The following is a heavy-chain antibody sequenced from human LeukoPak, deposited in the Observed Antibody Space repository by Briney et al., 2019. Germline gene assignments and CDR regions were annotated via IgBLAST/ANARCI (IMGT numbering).Heavy chain of an antibody. CDR2: INHSGST. CDR3: ARAMDYGGNSGRVDS. V-gene: IGHV4-34*01. D-gene: IGHD4-23*01. J-gene: IGHJ4*02. CDR1: AFTFNSYA. Sequence: PGGSLRLSCSASAFTFNSYAMHWVRQPPGKGLEWIGEINHSGSTNYNPSLKSRVTISVDTSKNQFSLKLSSLTAADTAVYYCARAMDYGGNSGRVDSWGQGTLVTVSS.